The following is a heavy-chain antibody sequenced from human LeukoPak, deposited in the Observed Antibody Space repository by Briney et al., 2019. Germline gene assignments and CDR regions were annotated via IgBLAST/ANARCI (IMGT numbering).Heavy chain of an antibody. CDR1: GGSISSSGNC. Sequence: PSETLSLTCAVSGGSISSSGNCWSWVRQPPGKGLEWIGEISLSGSTNYNPSLKSRVTISVDKTKSQFSLKLSSVTAADTAVYYCARAGGCRTTSCDLDHWGQGTLVTVSS. V-gene: IGHV4-4*02. J-gene: IGHJ4*02. CDR2: ISLSGST. CDR3: ARAGGCRTTSCDLDH. D-gene: IGHD2-2*01.